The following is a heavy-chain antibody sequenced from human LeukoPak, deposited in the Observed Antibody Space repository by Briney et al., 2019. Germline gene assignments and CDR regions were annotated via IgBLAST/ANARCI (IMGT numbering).Heavy chain of an antibody. V-gene: IGHV3-23*01. CDR3: AKRSTDYYYMDA. CDR2: ISGSGGST. CDR1: GFTFISYA. Sequence: PGGSLRLSCAASGFTFISYAMSWVRQAPGKGLEWVSAISGSGGSTYYADSVKGRFTISRDNSKNTLYLQMNSLRAEDTAVYYCAKRSTDYYYMDAWGKGTTVTVSS. D-gene: IGHD5/OR15-5a*01. J-gene: IGHJ6*03.